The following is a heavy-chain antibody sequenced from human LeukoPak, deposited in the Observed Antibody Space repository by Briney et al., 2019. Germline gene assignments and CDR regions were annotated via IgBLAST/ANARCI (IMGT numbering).Heavy chain of an antibody. CDR2: ISSSSSYI. V-gene: IGHV3-21*01. D-gene: IGHD6-6*01. CDR1: GFTFSSYS. Sequence: TGGSLRLSCAASGFTFSSYSMNWVRQAPGKGLEWVSSISSSSSYIYYADSVKGRFTISRGNAKNSLYLQMNSLRAEDTAVYYCASPLYSSSSVWGQGTLVTVPS. J-gene: IGHJ4*02. CDR3: ASPLYSSSSV.